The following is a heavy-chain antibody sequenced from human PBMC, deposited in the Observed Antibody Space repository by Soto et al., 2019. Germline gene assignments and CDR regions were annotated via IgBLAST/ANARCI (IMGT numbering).Heavy chain of an antibody. CDR1: GFSLNSDAEG. V-gene: IGHV2-5*01. D-gene: IGHD3-9*01. Sequence: QITLKESGPTMVQPTQTLTLTCTFSGFSLNSDAEGVGWVRQPPGRALEWLALIHGNGDKRQSPSLRRRVTIYRDSSRSQVVLTVTNVDPVDTATYYCVHKGSHNIMTGYLPYSWFDPWGPGIQVTVSS. CDR3: VHKGSHNIMTGYLPYSWFDP. CDR2: IHGNGDK. J-gene: IGHJ5*02.